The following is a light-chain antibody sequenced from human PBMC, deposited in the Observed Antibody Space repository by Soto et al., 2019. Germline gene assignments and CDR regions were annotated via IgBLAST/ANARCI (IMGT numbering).Light chain of an antibody. Sequence: EIVLTQSPGTLSLSAGERATLSCRASQSVGSSYLAWYQQKPGQAPTVLIYGASSRATGIPDRFSGSGSETDFTLTISRLEPEDFAVYYCQNYDTSPTFGQGTKVDIK. CDR1: QSVGSSY. CDR3: QNYDTSPT. CDR2: GAS. J-gene: IGKJ1*01. V-gene: IGKV3-20*01.